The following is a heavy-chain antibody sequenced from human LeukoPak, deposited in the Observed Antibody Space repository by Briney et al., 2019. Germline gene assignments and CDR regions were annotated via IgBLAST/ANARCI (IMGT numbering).Heavy chain of an antibody. CDR2: INHSGST. CDR1: GFTFSNYS. V-gene: IGHV4-34*01. J-gene: IGHJ6*03. CDR3: AKGSKVVLFTRDHYMDV. D-gene: IGHD3-22*01. Sequence: GSLRLSCAASGFTFSNYSMNWVRQPPGKGLEWIGEINHSGSTNYNPSLKSRVTISVDTSKNQFSLKLSSVTAADTAVYYCAKGSKVVLFTRDHYMDVWGKGTTVTMSS.